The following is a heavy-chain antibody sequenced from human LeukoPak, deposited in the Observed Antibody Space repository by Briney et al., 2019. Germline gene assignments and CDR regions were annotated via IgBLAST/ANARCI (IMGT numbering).Heavy chain of an antibody. CDR3: AKDSAVVAPYSGGYCYGMDV. D-gene: IGHD2-15*01. CDR2: ISGSGGST. CDR1: GFTFSSYA. J-gene: IGHJ6*02. Sequence: GGSLRLSCAASGFTFSSYAMSWVRQAPGKGLEWVSAISGSGGSTYYADSVKGRFTISRDNSKNTLYLQMNSLRAEDTAVYYCAKDSAVVAPYSGGYCYGMDVWGQGTTVTVSS. V-gene: IGHV3-23*01.